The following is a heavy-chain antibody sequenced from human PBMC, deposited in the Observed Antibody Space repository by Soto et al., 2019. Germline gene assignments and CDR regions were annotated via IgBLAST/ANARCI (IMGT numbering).Heavy chain of an antibody. CDR3: ARRNLDDFWSGYLDWFDP. Sequence: SETLSLTCTVSGGSISSYYWSWIRQPPGKGLEWIGYIYYSGSTNYNPSLKSRFTISVDTSKNQFSRKLSSVTAADTAVYCARRNLDDFWSGYLDWFDPWGQGTLVTVSS. V-gene: IGHV4-59*01. J-gene: IGHJ5*02. CDR1: GGSISSYY. D-gene: IGHD3-3*01. CDR2: IYYSGST.